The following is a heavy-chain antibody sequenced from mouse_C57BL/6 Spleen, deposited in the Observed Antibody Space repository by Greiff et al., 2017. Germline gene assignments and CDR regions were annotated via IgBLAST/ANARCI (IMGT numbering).Heavy chain of an antibody. J-gene: IGHJ3*01. CDR2: LSYDGSN. CDR1: GYSITSGYY. V-gene: IGHV3-6*01. Sequence: EVKVEESGPGLVKPSQSLSLTCSVTGYSITSGYYWNWIRQFPGNKLEWMGYLSYDGSNNYNPSLKNRISITRDTSKNQFFLKLNSVTTEDTATYYCAKGNDYGFAYWGQGTLVTVSA. D-gene: IGHD2-4*01. CDR3: AKGNDYGFAY.